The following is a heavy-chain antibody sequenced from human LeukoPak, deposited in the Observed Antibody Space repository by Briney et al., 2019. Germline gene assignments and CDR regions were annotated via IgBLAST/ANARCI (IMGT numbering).Heavy chain of an antibody. CDR3: ASGYDLGFDY. D-gene: IGHD5-12*01. CDR1: GFTFSSYG. CDR2: IRYDGSNK. J-gene: IGHJ4*02. V-gene: IGHV3-30*02. Sequence: GGSLRLSCAASGFTFSSYGMHWVRQAPGKGLEWVAFIRYDGSNKYYADSVKGRFTISRDNSKNTLYLQMNSLRAEDTAVHYCASGYDLGFDYWGQGTLVTVSS.